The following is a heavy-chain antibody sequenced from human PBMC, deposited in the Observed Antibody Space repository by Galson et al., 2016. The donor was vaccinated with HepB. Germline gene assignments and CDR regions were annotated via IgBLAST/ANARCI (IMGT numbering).Heavy chain of an antibody. Sequence: SVKVSCKASGYTFIGYYIHWVRQAPGHGPEWMGRIDPKSGATTYAQNFQGRVIMTRDTSRNTAYMELSRLTFDDTAIYYCARPVVPVWVGGGTNLDYWGPGTQVVVS. CDR1: GYTFIGYY. CDR3: ARPVVPVWVGGGTNLDY. J-gene: IGHJ4*02. V-gene: IGHV1-2*06. CDR2: IDPKSGAT. D-gene: IGHD1-1*01.